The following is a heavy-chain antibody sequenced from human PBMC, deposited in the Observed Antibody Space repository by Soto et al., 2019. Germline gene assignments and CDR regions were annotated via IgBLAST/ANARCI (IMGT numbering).Heavy chain of an antibody. Sequence: QPGGSLRLSCAASGFTFSSYAMHWVRQAPGKGLEWVAVISYDVNNKYYADSVKGRFTISRDNSKNTLDLQMNSLSAEDTAVYYCARESGVKATNPFDYWGQGTPVTVSS. V-gene: IGHV3-30-3*01. J-gene: IGHJ4*02. CDR3: ARESGVKATNPFDY. CDR1: GFTFSSYA. D-gene: IGHD3-3*01. CDR2: ISYDVNNK.